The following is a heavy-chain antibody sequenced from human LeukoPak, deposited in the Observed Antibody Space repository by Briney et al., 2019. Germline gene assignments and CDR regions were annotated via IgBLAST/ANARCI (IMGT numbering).Heavy chain of an antibody. D-gene: IGHD3-22*01. V-gene: IGHV3-9*01. CDR1: GFTFDDYA. J-gene: IGHJ4*02. CDR2: ISWNSGII. Sequence: GGSLRLSCAASGFTFDDYAMHWVRQAPGKGLEWVSGISWNSGIIGYADSVKGRFTISRDNAKNSLYLQMNSLRAEDTALYYCAKGRYDSSGYYFDYWGQGTLVTVSS. CDR3: AKGRYDSSGYYFDY.